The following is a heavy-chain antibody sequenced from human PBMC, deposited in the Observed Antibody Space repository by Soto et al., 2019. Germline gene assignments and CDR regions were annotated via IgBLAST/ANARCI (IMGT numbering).Heavy chain of an antibody. CDR1: GYSFTSYW. Sequence: PGESVKLSCNGSGYSFTSYWIGWVRPMPGKGLEWMGIIYPGDSDTRYSPSFQGQVTISADKSISTAYLQWSSLKASDTAMYYCARSLAPGAEWPNWFDPWGQGTLVTVSS. CDR2: IYPGDSDT. CDR3: ARSLAPGAEWPNWFDP. J-gene: IGHJ5*02. D-gene: IGHD3-3*01. V-gene: IGHV5-51*01.